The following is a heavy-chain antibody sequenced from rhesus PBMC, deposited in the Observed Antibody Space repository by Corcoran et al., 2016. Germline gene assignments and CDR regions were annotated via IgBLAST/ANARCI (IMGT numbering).Heavy chain of an antibody. Sequence: QVQLQESGPGLVKPSETLSLTCAVSGGAISDDYYWSWIRQPPGKGLEWIGYIYGSGGGTNYNPSLKNRVTISIDTSKNQFSLKLSSVTAADTAVYYCAREEISSSHFDYWGQGVLVTVSS. CDR3: AREEISSSHFDY. J-gene: IGHJ4*01. V-gene: IGHV4-106*01. CDR1: GGAISDDYY. D-gene: IGHD6-43*01. CDR2: IYGSGGGT.